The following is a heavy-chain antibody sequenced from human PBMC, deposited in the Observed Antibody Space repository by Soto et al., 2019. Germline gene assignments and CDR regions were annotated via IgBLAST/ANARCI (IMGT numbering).Heavy chain of an antibody. CDR3: ARHVPAAGYYYGMDV. J-gene: IGHJ6*02. D-gene: IGHD2-2*01. CDR1: GGTFSSYA. V-gene: IGHV1-69*05. CDR2: IIPIFGTA. Sequence: QVQLVQSGAEVKKPGSSVKVSCKASGGTFSSYAISWVRQAPGQGLEWMGGIIPIFGTANYAQKFQGRVTXTXAXAXCAAYMELSSLRSEDTAVYYCARHVPAAGYYYGMDVWGHGTTVTVSS.